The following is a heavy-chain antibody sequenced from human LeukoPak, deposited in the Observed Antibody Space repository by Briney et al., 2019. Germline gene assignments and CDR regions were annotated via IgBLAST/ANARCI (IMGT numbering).Heavy chain of an antibody. CDR3: AADHQFSGWESAYGMDV. J-gene: IGHJ6*02. CDR1: GFSFTTSA. CDR2: IVVGSGHT. Sequence: TSVKVSCKASGFSFTTSATQWVRQARGQRLEWIGWIVVGSGHTRYAQKFQERITITRDMSTSTAYMQLSSLRSEDTAVYYCAADHQFSGWESAYGMDVWGQGTRSPSP. V-gene: IGHV1-58*02. D-gene: IGHD6-19*01.